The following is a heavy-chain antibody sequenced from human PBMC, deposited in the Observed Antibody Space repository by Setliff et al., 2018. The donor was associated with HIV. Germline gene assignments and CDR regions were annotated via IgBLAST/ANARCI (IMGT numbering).Heavy chain of an antibody. CDR2: LSGSGGIT. CDR1: GFTFTDYA. Sequence: GGSLRLSCVTSGFTFTDYAMTWVRQAPGEGLQYVSALSGSGGITYYADSVKGRFTLFRDTSKDTLYLQMISLRADDTALYFCARDFRIQLWLRSPFDYWGQGTLVTVSS. CDR3: ARDFRIQLWLRSPFDY. J-gene: IGHJ4*02. D-gene: IGHD5-18*01. V-gene: IGHV3-23*01.